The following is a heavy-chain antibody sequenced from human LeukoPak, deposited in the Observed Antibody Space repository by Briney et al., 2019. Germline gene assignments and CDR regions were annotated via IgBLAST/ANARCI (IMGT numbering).Heavy chain of an antibody. D-gene: IGHD3-10*01. CDR3: ARDSDYYGSVPRDY. CDR1: GFTFSSYA. J-gene: IGHJ4*02. Sequence: PGGSLRLSCAASGFTFSSYAMHWVRQAPGQGLEWVAVISYDGSNKYYADSVKGRFTISRDNSKNTLYLQMNSLRAEDTAVYYCARDSDYYGSVPRDYWGQGTLVTVSS. V-gene: IGHV3-30*04. CDR2: ISYDGSNK.